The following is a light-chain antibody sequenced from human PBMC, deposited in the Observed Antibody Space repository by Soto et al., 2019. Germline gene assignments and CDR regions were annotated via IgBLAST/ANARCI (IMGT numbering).Light chain of an antibody. V-gene: IGKV3-11*01. J-gene: IGKJ1*01. CDR1: QSISSY. Sequence: EIVLTQSPATLSSSPGDRATLSCRASQSISSYLAWYQQKPGQAPRLLIYDASDRDTGIPARFSGSGSGTDFTLPISSLEPEDFAVYYCQHRSNWPRTFGQGTKVEIK. CDR2: DAS. CDR3: QHRSNWPRT.